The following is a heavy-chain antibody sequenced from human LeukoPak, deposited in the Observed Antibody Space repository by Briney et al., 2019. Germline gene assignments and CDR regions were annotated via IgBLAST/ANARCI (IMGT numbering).Heavy chain of an antibody. D-gene: IGHD5-24*01. CDR2: IHYSGST. CDR3: AREEMATIPNGYYYYYMDV. V-gene: IGHV4-59*01. J-gene: IGHJ6*03. Sequence: SETLSLTCTVSGGSISSYYWSWIRQPPGKGLEWIGYIHYSGSTNYNPSLKSRVTISVDTSKNQFSLKLSSVTAADTAVYYCAREEMATIPNGYYYYYMDVWGKGTTVTVSS. CDR1: GGSISSYY.